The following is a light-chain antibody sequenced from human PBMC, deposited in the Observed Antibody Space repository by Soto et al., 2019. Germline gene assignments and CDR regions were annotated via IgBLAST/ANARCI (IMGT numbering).Light chain of an antibody. J-gene: IGLJ3*02. CDR1: SGHSSYA. CDR3: QTWGTGAWV. V-gene: IGLV4-69*01. CDR2: LNSDGSH. Sequence: QLVLTQSPSATASLGASVKLTCTLSSGHSSYAIAWYQQQPEKGPRYLMNLNSDGSHSKGDGIPDRFSGSSSGAEHYLTISSLQSVDEADYYCQTWGTGAWVFGGGTKLTVL.